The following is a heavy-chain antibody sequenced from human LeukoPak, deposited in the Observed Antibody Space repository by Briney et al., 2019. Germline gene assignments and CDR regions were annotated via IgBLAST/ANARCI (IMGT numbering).Heavy chain of an antibody. CDR3: ARGGGANYNMVV. J-gene: IGHJ6*03. CDR1: EFIFSSYN. CDR2: ISSSSTYI. V-gene: IGHV3-21*01. Sequence: GGSLRLSCAASEFIFSSYNMNWVRQAPGKGLEWVSSISSSSTYIYYVDSVKGRFTISRDNAKNSLYLQMNSLRAEDTAVYYCARGGGANYNMVVWGKGTTVTVSS. D-gene: IGHD3-16*01.